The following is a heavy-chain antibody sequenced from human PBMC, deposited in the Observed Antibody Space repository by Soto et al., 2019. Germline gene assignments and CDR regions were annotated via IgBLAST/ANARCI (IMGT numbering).Heavy chain of an antibody. CDR2: IYYSGST. CDR3: ARVDYGGGHDAFDI. Sequence: SETLSLTCTVSGGSISSGDYYWSRIRQPPGKGLEWIGYIYYSGSTYYNPSLKSRVTISVDTSKNQFSLKLSSVTAADTAVYYCARVDYGGGHDAFDIWRQGTMVTVSS. V-gene: IGHV4-30-4*01. CDR1: GGSISSGDYY. D-gene: IGHD4-17*01. J-gene: IGHJ3*02.